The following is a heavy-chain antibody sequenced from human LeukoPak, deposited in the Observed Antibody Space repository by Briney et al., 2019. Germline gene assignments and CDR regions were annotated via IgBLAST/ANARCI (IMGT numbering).Heavy chain of an antibody. CDR2: ISWNSGSI. CDR3: AKGPYYDSSGFDY. V-gene: IGHV3-9*01. Sequence: GGSLRLSCAASGFTFDDYAMHWVRHAPGKGLEWVSGISWNSGSIGYADSVKGRFTISRDNAKNSLYLQMNSLRAEDTALYYCAKGPYYDSSGFDYWGQGTLVTVSS. CDR1: GFTFDDYA. D-gene: IGHD3-22*01. J-gene: IGHJ4*02.